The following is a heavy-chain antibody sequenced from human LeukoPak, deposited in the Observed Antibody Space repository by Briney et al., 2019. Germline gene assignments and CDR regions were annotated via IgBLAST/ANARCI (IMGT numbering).Heavy chain of an antibody. J-gene: IGHJ4*02. V-gene: IGHV5-51*01. CDR2: IYPGDSDT. Sequence: GESLKISCKGSGYSFTSYWIGWVRQMPGKGLEWMGIIYPGDSDTRYSPSFQGQVTISADKSISTAYLQWSSLKASDTAMYYCVRHLASDDFWSGYYGYWGQGTLVTVSS. CDR1: GYSFTSYW. CDR3: VRHLASDDFWSGYYGY. D-gene: IGHD3-3*01.